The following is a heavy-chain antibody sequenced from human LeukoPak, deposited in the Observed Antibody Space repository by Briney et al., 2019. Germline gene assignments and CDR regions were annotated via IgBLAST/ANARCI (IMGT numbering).Heavy chain of an antibody. CDR3: ARGARRGVYYMDV. J-gene: IGHJ6*03. CDR1: GGSISSYY. V-gene: IGHV4-59*01. Sequence: SETLSLTCTVSGGSISSYYWSWIRQPPGKGLEWIRYIYYSGSTNYNPSLKSRVTISVDTSKNQFSLKLSSVTAADTAVYYCARGARRGVYYMDVWGKGTTVTVSS. CDR2: IYYSGST.